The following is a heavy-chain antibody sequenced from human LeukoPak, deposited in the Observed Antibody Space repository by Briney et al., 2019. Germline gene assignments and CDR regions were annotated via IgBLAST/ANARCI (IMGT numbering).Heavy chain of an antibody. V-gene: IGHV4-31*03. D-gene: IGHD1-26*01. Sequence: PSQTLSLTCTVSGVPISSGAYYWSWIRQLPGKGLEWNGYSYFSGTTYYNPSLGSRLIITVDTSKYQFPLRLSSVNAADTAGYYCARVDSGAYIWDSWRGGTLLSVPS. CDR2: SYFSGTT. CDR3: ARVDSGAYIWDS. CDR1: GVPISSGAYY. J-gene: IGHJ5*02.